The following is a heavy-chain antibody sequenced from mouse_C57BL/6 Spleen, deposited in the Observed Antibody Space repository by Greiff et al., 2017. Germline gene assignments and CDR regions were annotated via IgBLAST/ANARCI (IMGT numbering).Heavy chain of an antibody. D-gene: IGHD1-1*01. CDR2: INPSNGGT. Sequence: QVQLQQPGTELVKPGASVKLSCKASGYTFTSYWMHWVKQRPGQGLEWIGNINPSNGGTNYNEKFKSKATLTVDKSSSTAYMQLSSLTSDDAAVXYCARDYYGSRSVAYWGQGTLVTVSA. CDR1: GYTFTSYW. CDR3: ARDYYGSRSVAY. J-gene: IGHJ3*01. V-gene: IGHV1-53*01.